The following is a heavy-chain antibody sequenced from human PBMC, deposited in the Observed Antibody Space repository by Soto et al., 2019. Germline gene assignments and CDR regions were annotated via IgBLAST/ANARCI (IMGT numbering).Heavy chain of an antibody. CDR1: GGSIGSYY. CDR3: ARGGSSWHDPWFDP. CDR2: IYYSGST. V-gene: IGHV4-59*01. J-gene: IGHJ5*02. Sequence: SETLSLTCTVSGGSIGSYYWSWIRQPPGKGLEWIGYIYYSGSTNYNPSLKSRVTISVDTSKNQFSLKLSSVTAADTAVYYCARGGSSWHDPWFDPWGQGTLVTVSS. D-gene: IGHD6-13*01.